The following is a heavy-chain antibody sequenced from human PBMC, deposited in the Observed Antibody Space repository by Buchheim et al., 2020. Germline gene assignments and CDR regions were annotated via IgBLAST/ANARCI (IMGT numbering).Heavy chain of an antibody. V-gene: IGHV3-7*03. J-gene: IGHJ5*02. D-gene: IGHD1-26*01. CDR3: ARERTYSGSYYSDLYNWFDP. CDR2: IKQDGSEK. Sequence: EVQLVESGGGLVQPGGSLRLSCAASGFTFSSYWMSWVRQAPGKGLEWVANIKQDGSEKYYVDSVKGRFTISRDNAKTSLYLKMNSMRAEDTAVYYCARERTYSGSYYSDLYNWFDPWGQGTL. CDR1: GFTFSSYW.